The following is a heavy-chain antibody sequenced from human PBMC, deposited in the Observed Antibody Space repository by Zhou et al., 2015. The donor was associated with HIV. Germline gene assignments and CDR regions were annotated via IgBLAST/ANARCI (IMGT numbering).Heavy chain of an antibody. CDR3: ARALITMVRGSYYSRENAMDV. D-gene: IGHD3-10*01. CDR2: IIPIFGTA. V-gene: IGHV1-69*01. Sequence: QVQLVQSGAEVKKPGSSVKVSCKASGGTFSSYAISWVRQAPGQGLEWMGGIIPIFGTANYAQKFQGRVTITADESTSTAYMELSSLRSEDTAVYYCARALITMVRGSYYSRENAMDVWGQGTTVTVSS. CDR1: GGTFSSYA. J-gene: IGHJ6*02.